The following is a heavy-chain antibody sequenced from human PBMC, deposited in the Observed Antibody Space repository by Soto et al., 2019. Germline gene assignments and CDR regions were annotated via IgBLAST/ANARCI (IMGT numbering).Heavy chain of an antibody. CDR2: IIPISGTA. CDR3: ARSQGSSTSLEIYYYYYYGREV. Sequence: QVQLVQSGAEVKKPGSSVKVSCKASGGTFSSYAISWVRQAPGQGLEWMGGIIPISGTANYAQKFQGRVTITADESTSTAYMELSSPRSEDTAVYYCARSQGSSTSLEIYYYYYYGREVWGQGTTVTVSS. J-gene: IGHJ6*02. V-gene: IGHV1-69*01. CDR1: GGTFSSYA. D-gene: IGHD2-2*01.